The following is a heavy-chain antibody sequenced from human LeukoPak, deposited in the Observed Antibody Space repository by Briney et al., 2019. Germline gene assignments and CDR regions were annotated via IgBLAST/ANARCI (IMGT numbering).Heavy chain of an antibody. V-gene: IGHV4-4*07. J-gene: IGHJ4*02. D-gene: IGHD3-9*01. CDR1: GGSISSYY. Sequence: SETLSLTCTVSGGSISSYYWSWIRQPAGKGLEWIGRIYTSGSTNYNPSLKSRVTMSVDTCKNQFSLKLSSVTAADTAVYYCARGVYDILTGTPHYFDYWGQGTLVTVSS. CDR3: ARGVYDILTGTPHYFDY. CDR2: IYTSGST.